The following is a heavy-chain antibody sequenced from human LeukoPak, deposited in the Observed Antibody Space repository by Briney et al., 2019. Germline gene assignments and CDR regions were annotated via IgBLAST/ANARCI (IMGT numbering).Heavy chain of an antibody. CDR3: AKDPGPFYDSSGYTYFDY. V-gene: IGHV3-9*01. J-gene: IGHJ4*02. D-gene: IGHD3-22*01. Sequence: GGSLRLSCAASGFTFSDYYMSWIRQAPGKGLEWVSGISWNSGSIGYADSVKGRFTISRDNAKNSLYLQMNSLRAEDTALYYCAKDPGPFYDSSGYTYFDYWGQGTLVTVSS. CDR2: ISWNSGSI. CDR1: GFTFSDYY.